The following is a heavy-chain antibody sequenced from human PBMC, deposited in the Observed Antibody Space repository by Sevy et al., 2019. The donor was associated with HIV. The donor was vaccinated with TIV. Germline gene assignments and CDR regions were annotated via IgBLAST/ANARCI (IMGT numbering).Heavy chain of an antibody. CDR1: GFTFRRHW. V-gene: IGHV3-74*01. CDR3: VRAIAADASL. Sequence: GGSLRLSCAASGFTFRRHWMHWVRLAPGKGLVWVSHINSDGSSTIYADSVKGRFTISRDNAKNTVYLQMNSLTAEDTALYYCVRAIAADASLWGQGTLVTVSS. CDR2: INSDGSST. D-gene: IGHD6-13*01. J-gene: IGHJ4*02.